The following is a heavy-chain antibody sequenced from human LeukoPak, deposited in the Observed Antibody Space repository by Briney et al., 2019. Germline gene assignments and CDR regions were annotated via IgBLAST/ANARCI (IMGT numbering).Heavy chain of an antibody. V-gene: IGHV4-4*02. Sequence: SETLSLTCAVSGGSISSSNWWSWIRQPPGKGLEWIGEINHSGSTNYNPSLKSRVTISVDTSKNQFSLKLSSVTAADTAVYYCARGEEAGLFDYWGQGTLVTVSS. J-gene: IGHJ4*02. D-gene: IGHD6-19*01. CDR3: ARGEEAGLFDY. CDR1: GGSISSSNW. CDR2: INHSGST.